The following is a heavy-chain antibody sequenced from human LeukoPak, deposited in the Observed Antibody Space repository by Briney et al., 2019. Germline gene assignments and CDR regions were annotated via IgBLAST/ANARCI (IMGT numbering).Heavy chain of an antibody. CDR2: TRNKANSYTT. D-gene: IGHD1-1*01. CDR3: ARVSGNDLDY. CDR1: GFTFSDHY. V-gene: IGHV3-72*01. Sequence: PGGSLRLSCAASGFTFSDHYMDWVRQAPGKGLEWVGRTRNKANSYTTEYVASVKGRFTISRDDSSNSLYLQMNSLKTEDTALYYCARVSGNDLDYWGQGTLVTVSS. J-gene: IGHJ4*02.